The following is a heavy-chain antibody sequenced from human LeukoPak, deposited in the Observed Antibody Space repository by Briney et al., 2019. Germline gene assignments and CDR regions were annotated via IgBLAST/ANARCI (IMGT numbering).Heavy chain of an antibody. V-gene: IGHV1-2*02. CDR1: GYTFTRYN. D-gene: IGHD2-15*01. J-gene: IGHJ4*02. CDR2: INPKTGGT. CDR3: ARRFCSGGSCIPDF. Sequence: ASVKVSCKASGYTFTRYNMHWVRQAPEQGLEWMGWINPKTGGTIYAQRFQGRVTMTKDTSITTAYMELRSLRFDDTAVYYCARRFCSGGSCIPDFWGQGTLVTVSS.